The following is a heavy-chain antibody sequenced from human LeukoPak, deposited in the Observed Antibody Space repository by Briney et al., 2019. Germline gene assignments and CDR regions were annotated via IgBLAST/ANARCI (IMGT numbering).Heavy chain of an antibody. Sequence: PGGSLRLSCAASGFSFNNYAMSWVRQAPGKGLEWVSAISTTGGSTYYADSVKGRFTISRDNSKNTLSLQMDSLRVEDTAVYYCAKDWTTVVTPKGYDFDSWGQGTLVTVSS. J-gene: IGHJ4*02. CDR3: AKDWTTVVTPKGYDFDS. V-gene: IGHV3-23*01. CDR1: GFSFNNYA. CDR2: ISTTGGST. D-gene: IGHD4-23*01.